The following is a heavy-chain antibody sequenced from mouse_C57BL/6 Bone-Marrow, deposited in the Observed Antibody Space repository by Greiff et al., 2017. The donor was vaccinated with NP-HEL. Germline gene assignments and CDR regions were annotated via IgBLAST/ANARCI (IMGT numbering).Heavy chain of an antibody. J-gene: IGHJ2*01. CDR2: ISYDGSN. CDR3: AREGIYYDYGLDY. D-gene: IGHD2-4*01. CDR1: GYSITSGYY. V-gene: IGHV3-6*01. Sequence: ESGPGLVKPSQSLSLTCSVTGYSITSGYYWNWIRQFPGNKLEWMGYISYDGSNNYNPSLKNRISITRDTSKNQFFLKLNSVTTEDTATYYCAREGIYYDYGLDYWGQGTTLTVSS.